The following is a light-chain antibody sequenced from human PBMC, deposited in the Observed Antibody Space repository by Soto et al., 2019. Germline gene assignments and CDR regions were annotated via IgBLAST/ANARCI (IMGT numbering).Light chain of an antibody. V-gene: IGKV1-5*01. J-gene: IGKJ4*01. CDR1: QNSRRW. Sequence: DIQMTQSPSTLSASVGDRVTITCRASQNSRRWLGWYQQKPGKAPKLLLYDAFNLESGVPSRFSGRRSGTEFTLTISSMQPEDFATDSCQLYESYSPLTFGEGTKVEIK. CDR3: QLYESYSPLT. CDR2: DAF.